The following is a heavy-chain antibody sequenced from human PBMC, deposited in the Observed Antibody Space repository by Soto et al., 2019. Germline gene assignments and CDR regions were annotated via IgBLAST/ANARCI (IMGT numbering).Heavy chain of an antibody. D-gene: IGHD2-15*01. CDR3: VRTSLVVAAATREDY. CDR1: GFTFSSDG. V-gene: IGHV3-33*01. Sequence: GGTLRLSCAASGFTFSSDGMHWVRQAPDKELEWVAVIWYDGSNKYYADSVKGRFTISRDNSKNTLYLQMNSLRAEDTAVYYCVRTSLVVAAATREDYWGQGTLVTVSS. CDR2: IWYDGSNK. J-gene: IGHJ4*02.